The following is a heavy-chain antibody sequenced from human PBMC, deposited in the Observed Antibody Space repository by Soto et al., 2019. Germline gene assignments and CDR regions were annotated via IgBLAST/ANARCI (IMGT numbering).Heavy chain of an antibody. V-gene: IGHV1-2*04. Sequence: GASVKVSCKASGYTFTGYYMHWVRQAPGQGLEWMGWINPNSGGTNYAQKFQGWVTMTRDTSISTAYMELSRLRSDDTAVYYCARDRHYYDSRDYYYGMDVWGQGTTVTVSS. CDR1: GYTFTGYY. D-gene: IGHD3-22*01. CDR2: INPNSGGT. J-gene: IGHJ6*02. CDR3: ARDRHYYDSRDYYYGMDV.